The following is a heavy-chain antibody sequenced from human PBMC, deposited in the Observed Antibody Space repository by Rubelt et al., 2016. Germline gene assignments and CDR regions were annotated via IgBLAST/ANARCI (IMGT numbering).Heavy chain of an antibody. Sequence: TFTSYAMHWVRQAPGQRLECMGWINAGNGNTKYSQKFQGRVTITRDTSASTAYMELSSLRSEDTAVYYCARGGYCSSTSCYDPRYYYYGMDVWGQGTTVTVSS. CDR2: INAGNGNT. CDR3: ARGGYCSSTSCYDPRYYYYGMDV. CDR1: TFTSYA. J-gene: IGHJ6*02. D-gene: IGHD2-2*01. V-gene: IGHV1-3*01.